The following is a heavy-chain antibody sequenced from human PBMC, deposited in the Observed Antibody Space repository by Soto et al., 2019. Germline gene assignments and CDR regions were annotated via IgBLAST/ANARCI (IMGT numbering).Heavy chain of an antibody. V-gene: IGHV4-59*01. D-gene: IGHD3-22*01. CDR3: ARSFYYDSSGYYPLFDY. CDR1: GGSISSYY. Sequence: PSETLSLTCTVSGGSISSYYWSWIRQPPGKGLEWIGYIYYSGSTNYNPSLKSRVTISVDTSKNQFSLKLSSVTAADTAVYYCARSFYYDSSGYYPLFDYWGQGTLVTVSS. J-gene: IGHJ4*02. CDR2: IYYSGST.